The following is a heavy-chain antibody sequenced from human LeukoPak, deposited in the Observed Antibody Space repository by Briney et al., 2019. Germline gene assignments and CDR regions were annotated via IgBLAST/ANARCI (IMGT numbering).Heavy chain of an antibody. D-gene: IGHD3-22*01. CDR1: GYTFTGYY. Sequence: GASVKVSCKASGYTFTGYYMHWVRQAPGQGLEWMGWINPNSGGTNYAQKFQGRVTMTRDTSISTAYMELSRLRSDDTAVYYCARLNPPYDSSGYYLFFDYWGQGTLVTVSS. V-gene: IGHV1-2*02. CDR3: ARLNPPYDSSGYYLFFDY. CDR2: INPNSGGT. J-gene: IGHJ4*02.